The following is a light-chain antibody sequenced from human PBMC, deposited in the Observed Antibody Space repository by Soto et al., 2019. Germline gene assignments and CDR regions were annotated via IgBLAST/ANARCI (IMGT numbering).Light chain of an antibody. CDR1: QSVSSN. J-gene: IGKJ1*01. V-gene: IGKV3-15*01. CDR3: QQYSKWPPWT. Sequence: EIVLTQSPGTLSLSPGERATLSSRASQSVSSNLAWYQQKPGQAPRLLIFRASTRATGVPARFSGRGSGTEFTLTISGLQSEDFAVYYCQQYSKWPPWTFGPGTNVDI. CDR2: RAS.